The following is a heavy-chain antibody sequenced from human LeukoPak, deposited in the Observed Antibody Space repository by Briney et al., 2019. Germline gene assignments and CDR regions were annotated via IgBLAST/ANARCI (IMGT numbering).Heavy chain of an antibody. V-gene: IGHV3-30*04. CDR1: GFTFSSYA. CDR2: ISYDGNNK. CDR3: ARDRATMVRGVNPLDYYYYYYMDV. J-gene: IGHJ6*03. Sequence: GGSLRLSCAASGFTFSSYAMHWVRQAPGKGLEWVTVISYDGNNKYYADSVKGRFTISRDNAKNSLYLQMNSLRAEDTAVYYCARDRATMVRGVNPLDYYYYYYMDVWGKGTTVTTSS. D-gene: IGHD3-10*01.